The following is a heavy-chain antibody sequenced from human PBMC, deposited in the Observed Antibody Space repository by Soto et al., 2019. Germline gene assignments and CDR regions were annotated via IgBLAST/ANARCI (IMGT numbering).Heavy chain of an antibody. D-gene: IGHD5-18*01. J-gene: IGHJ5*02. CDR1: GGSISSYH. Sequence: PSETLSLTCTVSGGSISSYHWSWIRQPPGKGLEWIGYIYYSGSTNYNPSLKSRVTISVDTSKNQFSLKLSSVTAADTAVYYCARYSYGPRNWFDPWGQGTLVTVSS. V-gene: IGHV4-59*01. CDR3: ARYSYGPRNWFDP. CDR2: IYYSGST.